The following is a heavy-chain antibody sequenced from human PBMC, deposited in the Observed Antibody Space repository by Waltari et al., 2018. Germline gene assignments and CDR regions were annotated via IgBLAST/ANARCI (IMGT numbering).Heavy chain of an antibody. CDR3: VRYGYGDI. CDR2: KKPDESER. CDR1: GFTFSSYW. J-gene: IGHJ3*02. D-gene: IGHD5-18*01. V-gene: IGHV3-7*01. Sequence: EVQLVESGGGLVQPGGSLRLSCAASGFTFSSYWMSWVRKAPGKGLEWVANKKPDESERYYVDSVKGRFTISRDNAKNSLFLQMNSLRAEDTAVYYCVRYGYGDIWGRGTMVTVSS.